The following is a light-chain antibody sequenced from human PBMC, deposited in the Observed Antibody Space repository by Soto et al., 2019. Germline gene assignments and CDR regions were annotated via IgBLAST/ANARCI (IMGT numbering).Light chain of an antibody. CDR2: DVS. J-gene: IGLJ1*01. V-gene: IGLV2-14*03. CDR3: SSYTSSSTYV. Sequence: QSALTQPASVSGSPGQSITISCTGTSSDVGGSNYVSWYQQHPGKAPTLIIFDVSHRPSGFSNRFSGSKSGNTASLTISGLQAEDEADYYCSSYTSSSTYVFGTGTKLTVL. CDR1: SSDVGGSNY.